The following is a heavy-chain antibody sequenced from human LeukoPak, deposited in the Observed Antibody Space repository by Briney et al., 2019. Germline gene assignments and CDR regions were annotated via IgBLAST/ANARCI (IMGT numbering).Heavy chain of an antibody. Sequence: GGSLRLSCAASGFTFSSYSMNWVRQAPGKGLEWVSSISSSSSYIYYADSVKGRFTISRGNAKNSLYLQMNSLRAEDTAVYYCARDWPTIAAAGTIPEYFQHWGQGTLVTVSS. J-gene: IGHJ1*01. CDR1: GFTFSSYS. CDR2: ISSSSSYI. D-gene: IGHD6-13*01. V-gene: IGHV3-21*01. CDR3: ARDWPTIAAAGTIPEYFQH.